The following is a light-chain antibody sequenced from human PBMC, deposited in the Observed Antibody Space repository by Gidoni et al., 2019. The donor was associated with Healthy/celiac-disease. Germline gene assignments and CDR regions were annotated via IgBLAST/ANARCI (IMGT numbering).Light chain of an antibody. Sequence: EIVLTQAPATLSASPGERATLTCRASQSVSSYLAWYQPKPGQAPRLLIYDASNRATGITARFSGSGSGTAFTLTISSLEPEDFAVYYCQQRSNWLYTFGQGTKLEIK. CDR3: QQRSNWLYT. V-gene: IGKV3-11*01. CDR2: DAS. J-gene: IGKJ2*01. CDR1: QSVSSY.